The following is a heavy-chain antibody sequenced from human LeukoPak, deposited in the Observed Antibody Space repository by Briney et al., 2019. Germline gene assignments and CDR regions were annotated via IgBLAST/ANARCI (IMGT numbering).Heavy chain of an antibody. CDR2: IGGRGDAS. V-gene: IGHV3-23*01. CDR3: AKGRGSGTWAKDY. D-gene: IGHD3-16*01. CDR1: GFSFRNFA. Sequence: GGSLRLSCAASGFSFRNFAMSWVRQAPGKGLEWVSLIGGRGDASYYADSVKGRFTISRDNSKNTLFLQMSSLRAEDTAVYYCAKGRGSGTWAKDYWGQGTLVTVSS. J-gene: IGHJ4*02.